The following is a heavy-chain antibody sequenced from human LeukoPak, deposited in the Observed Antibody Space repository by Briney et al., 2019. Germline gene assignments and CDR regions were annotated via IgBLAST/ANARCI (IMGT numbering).Heavy chain of an antibody. J-gene: IGHJ4*02. D-gene: IGHD3-22*01. Sequence: GGSLRLSCAASGFIFSDYSMNWVRQAPGKGLEWVSSITRSGSVTNYADSVKGRFTISRDNAKNSLSLQMNGLRVEDTAVYYCARGPGYDSSGYYVYWSQGSLVTVSS. CDR3: ARGPGYDSSGYYVY. CDR2: ITRSGSVT. V-gene: IGHV3-21*01. CDR1: GFIFSDYS.